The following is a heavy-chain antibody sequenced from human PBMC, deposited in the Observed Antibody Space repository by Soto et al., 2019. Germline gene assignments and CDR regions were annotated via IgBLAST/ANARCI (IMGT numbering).Heavy chain of an antibody. D-gene: IGHD5-18*01. CDR2: IYYSGST. CDR1: GGSISSGGYY. Sequence: QVQLQESGPGLVKPSQTLSLTCTVSGGSISSGGYYWSWIRQHPGKGLEWIGYIYYSGSTYYNPSLKSRVNLPVGSSHIQFSLKLSSVTAADTAVYFCESSGYSDGPNPLTYWGQGTVGTVSS. CDR3: ESSGYSDGPNPLTY. J-gene: IGHJ4*02. V-gene: IGHV4-31*03.